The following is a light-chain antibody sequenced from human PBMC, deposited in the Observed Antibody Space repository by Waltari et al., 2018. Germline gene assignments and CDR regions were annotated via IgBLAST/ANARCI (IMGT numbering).Light chain of an antibody. J-gene: IGKJ1*01. CDR1: QSISGW. CDR3: QQYYTFSQRGT. V-gene: IGKV1-5*03. CDR2: RAS. Sequence: DIQMTHSPSTLSASVGDRVTITCRASQSISGWLAWYQQKPDKAPNLLIYRASSLASGVPSRFSGSGSGTEFTLTITSLQPDDFATYYCQQYYTFSQRGTFGQGTKVEIK.